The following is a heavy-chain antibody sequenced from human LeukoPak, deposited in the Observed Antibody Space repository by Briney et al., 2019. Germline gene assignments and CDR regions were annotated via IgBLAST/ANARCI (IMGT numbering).Heavy chain of an antibody. D-gene: IGHD5-18*01. V-gene: IGHV3-30*18. CDR2: ISYDGSNK. CDR1: GFTLSSYG. Sequence: PGGCLRLSSAASGFTLSSYGMQWVRQAPAKGLEWVAVISYDGSNKYYADSVKGRFTISRDNSKNTLYLQMNSLRAEDTAVYYCAKNERDTAMVIGAWGQGTLVTVSS. CDR3: AKNERDTAMVIGA. J-gene: IGHJ5*02.